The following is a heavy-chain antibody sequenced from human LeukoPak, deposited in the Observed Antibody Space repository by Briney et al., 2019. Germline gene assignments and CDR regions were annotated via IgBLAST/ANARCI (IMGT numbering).Heavy chain of an antibody. CDR2: IYTSGST. D-gene: IGHD3-3*01. CDR1: GGSISSGGYS. V-gene: IGHV4-61*02. CDR3: ARDRTTPPEYYDFWSGYYEYYMDV. J-gene: IGHJ6*03. Sequence: SETLSLTCAVSGGSISSGGYSWSWIRQPAGKGLEWIGRIYTSGSTNYNPSLKSRVTISVDTSKNQFSLKLSSVTAADTAVYYCARDRTTPPEYYDFWSGYYEYYMDVWGKGTTVTVSS.